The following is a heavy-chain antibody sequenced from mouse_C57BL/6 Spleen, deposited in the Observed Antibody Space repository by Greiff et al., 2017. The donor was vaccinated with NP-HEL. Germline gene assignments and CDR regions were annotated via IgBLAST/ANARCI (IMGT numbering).Heavy chain of an antibody. CDR3: ARWGDYDYFDY. Sequence: VQLQQSGAELVKPGASVKISCKASGYAFSSYWMNWVKQRPGKGLEWIGQIYPGDGDTNYNGKFKGKATLTADKSSSTAYMQLSSLTSEDSAVYFCARWGDYDYFDYWGQGTTLTVSS. CDR2: IYPGDGDT. J-gene: IGHJ2*01. D-gene: IGHD2-4*01. V-gene: IGHV1-80*01. CDR1: GYAFSSYW.